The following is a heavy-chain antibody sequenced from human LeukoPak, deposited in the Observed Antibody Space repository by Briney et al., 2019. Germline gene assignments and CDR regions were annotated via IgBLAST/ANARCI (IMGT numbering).Heavy chain of an antibody. CDR1: AFSLNAYN. V-gene: IGHV3-21*01. Sequence: GGSLRLSCAASAFSLNAYNMNWVRQAPGKGLEWVSSISYTGTYIYYADSVKGRFTISRDNAQNTLLLQMNSLRAEDTAVYYCAKALGGYYDSSGYFDYWGQGTLVTVSS. CDR3: AKALGGYYDSSGYFDY. J-gene: IGHJ4*02. D-gene: IGHD3-22*01. CDR2: ISYTGTYI.